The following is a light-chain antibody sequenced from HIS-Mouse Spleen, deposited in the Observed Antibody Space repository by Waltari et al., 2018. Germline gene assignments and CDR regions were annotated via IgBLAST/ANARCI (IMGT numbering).Light chain of an antibody. CDR1: QSVSSY. Sequence: EIVLTQSPATLSLSPGERATLSCRASQSVSSYLAWYQQKPGQAPRLLIYDASNRATGIPARFSGSGSGTDFTLTIRSLEPEDFGVYYCQQRSNWPPLTFGGGTKVEIK. CDR3: QQRSNWPPLT. J-gene: IGKJ4*01. V-gene: IGKV3-11*01. CDR2: DAS.